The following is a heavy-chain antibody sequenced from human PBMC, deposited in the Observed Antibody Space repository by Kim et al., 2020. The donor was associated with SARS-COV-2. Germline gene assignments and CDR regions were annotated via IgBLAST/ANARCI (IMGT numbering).Heavy chain of an antibody. Sequence: ASVKVSCKPSGYTFTSYGISWVRQAPGQGLEWMGWISAYNGNTNYAQKLQGRVTMTTDTSTSTAYMELRSLRSDDTAVYYCARAWKFSGYSGYDDNYWGQGTLVTVSS. D-gene: IGHD5-12*01. CDR2: ISAYNGNT. CDR1: GYTFTSYG. V-gene: IGHV1-18*01. J-gene: IGHJ4*02. CDR3: ARAWKFSGYSGYDDNY.